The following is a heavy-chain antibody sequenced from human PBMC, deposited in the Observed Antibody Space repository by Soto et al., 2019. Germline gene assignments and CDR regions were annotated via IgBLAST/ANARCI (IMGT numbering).Heavy chain of an antibody. CDR3: ARDRTTRSYYYYYMDV. CDR1: GFTVSSNY. CDR2: IYSGGST. V-gene: IGHV3-53*04. Sequence: GGSLRLSCAASGFTVSSNYMSWVRQAPGKGLEWVSVIYSGGSTYYADSVKGRFTISRHNSKNTLYLQMNSLRAEDTAVYYCARDRTTRSYYYYYMDVWGKGTTVTVSS. J-gene: IGHJ6*03. D-gene: IGHD2-2*01.